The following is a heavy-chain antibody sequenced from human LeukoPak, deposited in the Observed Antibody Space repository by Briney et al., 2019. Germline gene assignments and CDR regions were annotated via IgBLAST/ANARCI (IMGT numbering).Heavy chain of an antibody. CDR2: IFYSGST. Sequence: SETLSLTCTVSSGSISTSNYYWGWVRQPPGKALEWIGNIFYSGSTYYSPSLKSRVTISVDTSKNQFSLKLSSVTAADTAVYYCARQGMIRGVIRWFDPWGRGTLVTVSS. CDR3: ARQGMIRGVIRWFDP. CDR1: SGSISTSNYY. J-gene: IGHJ5*02. D-gene: IGHD3-10*01. V-gene: IGHV4-39*01.